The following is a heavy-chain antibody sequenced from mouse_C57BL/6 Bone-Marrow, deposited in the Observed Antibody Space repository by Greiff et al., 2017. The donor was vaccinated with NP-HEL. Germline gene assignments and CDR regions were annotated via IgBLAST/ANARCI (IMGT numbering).Heavy chain of an antibody. J-gene: IGHJ3*01. CDR2: IYPGSGST. CDR1: GYTFTSYW. V-gene: IGHV1-55*01. Sequence: VQLQQPGAELVKPGASVKMSCKASGYTFTSYWITWVKQRPGQGLEWIGDIYPGSGSTNYNEKFKSKATLTVDTSYSTAYMQLSSLTSENSAVYYCARGGGYGSSPAWFAYWGQETLVTVSA. D-gene: IGHD1-1*01. CDR3: ARGGGYGSSPAWFAY.